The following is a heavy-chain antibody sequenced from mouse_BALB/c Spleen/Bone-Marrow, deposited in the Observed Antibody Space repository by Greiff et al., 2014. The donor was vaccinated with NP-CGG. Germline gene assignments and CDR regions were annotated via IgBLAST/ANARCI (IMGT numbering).Heavy chain of an antibody. CDR3: ASFYGRFAY. J-gene: IGHJ3*01. V-gene: IGHV1-9*01. CDR2: ISPGSGST. Sequence: LVESGAELMKPGASVKISCKATGYTFSSYWIEWVKQRPGHGLEWIGEISPGSGSTNYNEKFKGKATFTADTSSNTAYMQLSSLTSEDSAVYYCASFYGRFAYWGQGTLVTVSA. CDR1: GYTFSSYW. D-gene: IGHD1-1*02.